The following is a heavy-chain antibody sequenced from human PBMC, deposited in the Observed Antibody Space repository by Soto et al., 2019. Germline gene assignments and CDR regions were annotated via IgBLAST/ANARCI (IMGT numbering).Heavy chain of an antibody. D-gene: IGHD1-26*01. J-gene: IGHJ5*02. CDR3: ARDRGTIVGATTYWFDL. V-gene: IGHV1-46*01. CDR1: GYSFTTYY. CDR2: INPSGGST. Sequence: ASVEVSCKASGYSFTTYYIHWVRQAPGQGLEWMAIINPSGGSTIYAQRFQGRVTMTRDTSTSAVYMELSSLRSEDTAVYYCARDRGTIVGATTYWFDLWGQGTLVTVSS.